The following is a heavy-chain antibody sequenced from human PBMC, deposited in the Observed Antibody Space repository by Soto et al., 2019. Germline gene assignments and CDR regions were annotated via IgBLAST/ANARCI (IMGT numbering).Heavy chain of an antibody. D-gene: IGHD3-10*01. Sequence: PSETLSLTCTVSGGSISSGDYYWSLIRQPPGKGLECIGYIYYSGSAYYNPSLKSRVTISVDTSKNQFSLKLSSVTAADTAVYYCARTIRRGPPFDYWGQGTLVTVS. J-gene: IGHJ4*02. CDR2: IYYSGSA. CDR3: ARTIRRGPPFDY. CDR1: GGSISSGDYY. V-gene: IGHV4-30-4*01.